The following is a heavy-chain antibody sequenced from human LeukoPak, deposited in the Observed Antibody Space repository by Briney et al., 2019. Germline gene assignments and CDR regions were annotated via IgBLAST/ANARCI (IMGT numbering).Heavy chain of an antibody. Sequence: PSETLSLTCAVSGGSISSGGYSWSWIRQPPGKGLEWIGYIYHSGSTYYNPSLKSRVTISVDRSKNQLSLKLSSVTAADTAVYYCARGNSRYYYYGMDVWGKGTTVTVSS. V-gene: IGHV4-30-2*01. J-gene: IGHJ6*04. CDR2: IYHSGST. D-gene: IGHD1-7*01. CDR3: ARGNSRYYYYGMDV. CDR1: GGSISSGGYS.